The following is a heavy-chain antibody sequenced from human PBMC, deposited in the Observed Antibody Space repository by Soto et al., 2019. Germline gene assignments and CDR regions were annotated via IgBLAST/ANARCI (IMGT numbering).Heavy chain of an antibody. J-gene: IGHJ4*02. Sequence: QVQLVESGGGVVQPGRSLRLSCAASGFTFSSYGMHWVRQAPGKGLEWVAVISYDGSNKYYADSVKGRFTISRDNSKNTLYLQMNSLRAEDTAVYYCAKGADVDTAMDDHRDYWGQGPLVTVSS. D-gene: IGHD5-18*01. CDR1: GFTFSSYG. CDR3: AKGADVDTAMDDHRDY. V-gene: IGHV3-30*18. CDR2: ISYDGSNK.